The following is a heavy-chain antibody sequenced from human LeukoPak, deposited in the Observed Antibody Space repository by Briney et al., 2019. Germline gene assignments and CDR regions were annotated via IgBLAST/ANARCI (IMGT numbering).Heavy chain of an antibody. Sequence: RASVKVSCKASGGTFSGYAISWVRQAPGQGLEWMGGIIPIFGTANYAQKFQGRVTITADESTSTAYMELSSLRSEDTAVYYCASKSGWYLGNWFDPWGQGTLVTVSS. CDR3: ASKSGWYLGNWFDP. J-gene: IGHJ5*02. V-gene: IGHV1-69*13. D-gene: IGHD6-19*01. CDR1: GGTFSGYA. CDR2: IIPIFGTA.